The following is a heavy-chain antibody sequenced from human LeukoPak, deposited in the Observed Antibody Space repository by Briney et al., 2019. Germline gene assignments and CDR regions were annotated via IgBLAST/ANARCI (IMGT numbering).Heavy chain of an antibody. CDR3: ASDSSGYQQFVYYYYYMDV. CDR2: IYHSGST. CDR1: GGSISSSNW. J-gene: IGHJ6*03. Sequence: PSGTLSLTCAVSGGSISSSNWWSWVRQPPGKGLEWIGEIYHSGSTNYNPSLKSRVTISVDKSKNQFSLKLSSVTAADTAVYYCASDSSGYQQFVYYYYYMDVWGKGTTVTISS. D-gene: IGHD3-22*01. V-gene: IGHV4-4*02.